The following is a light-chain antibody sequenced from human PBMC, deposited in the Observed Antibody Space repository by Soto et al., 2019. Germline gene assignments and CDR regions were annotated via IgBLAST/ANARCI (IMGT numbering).Light chain of an antibody. V-gene: IGKV3-11*01. CDR2: DTS. Sequence: EIVLTQSPATLSLSPGERATLSCRASQSVNNYLIWYQQKPGLAPRLLIYDTSNRATGIPARFSGSGSGTDFTLTISSLEPEDFAVYYCQQRANWPLTFGGGTKVEIK. CDR1: QSVNNY. J-gene: IGKJ4*01. CDR3: QQRANWPLT.